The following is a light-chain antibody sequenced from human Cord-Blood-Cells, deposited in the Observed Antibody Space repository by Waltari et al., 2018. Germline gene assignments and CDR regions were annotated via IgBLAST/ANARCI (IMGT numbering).Light chain of an antibody. J-gene: IGKJ1*01. CDR1: QSVLYSSNNKNY. CDR3: QQYYSTPRT. V-gene: IGKV4-1*01. CDR2: WAS. Sequence: DIVMTQSPDSLAVSLGERDTITCKSSQSVLYSSNNKNYLAWYQQKPGQPPKLLIYWASTRESGVPDRFSGSGSGTDFTLTISSLQAEDVAVYYCQQYYSTPRTFGQGTKVEIK.